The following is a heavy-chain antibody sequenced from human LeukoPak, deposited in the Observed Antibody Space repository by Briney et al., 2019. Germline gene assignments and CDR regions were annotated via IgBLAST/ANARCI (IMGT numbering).Heavy chain of an antibody. D-gene: IGHD6-6*01. CDR2: IYYSGST. CDR3: ARTSIAAPL. V-gene: IGHV4-59*01. CDR1: GGSISSYC. Sequence: PSETLSLTRTVSGGSISSYCWSWIRQPPGKGLDWIGSIYYSGSTNYNPSLKSRVTISLDTTKNQFSLKLSSVTAADTAVYYCARTSIAAPLWGKEPLVTVSS. J-gene: IGHJ4*02.